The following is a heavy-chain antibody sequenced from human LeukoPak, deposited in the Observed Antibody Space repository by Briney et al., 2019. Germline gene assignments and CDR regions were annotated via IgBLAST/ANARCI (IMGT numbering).Heavy chain of an antibody. CDR1: GGSISSSNW. D-gene: IGHD4-23*01. CDR3: AKNAVTATANVAFGY. Sequence: SGTLSLTCAVSGGSISSSNWWSWVRQPPGKGLEWIREIYHSGSTNYNPSLKSRVIISVDKSTNQFSLKLTSVAVADTAVYYGAKNAVTATANVAFGYWGQGTLVTASA. V-gene: IGHV4-4*02. CDR2: IYHSGST. J-gene: IGHJ4*02.